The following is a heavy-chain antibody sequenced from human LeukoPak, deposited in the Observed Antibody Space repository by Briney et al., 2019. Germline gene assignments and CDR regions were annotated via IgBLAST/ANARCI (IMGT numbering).Heavy chain of an antibody. CDR3: ASSSYYDFWPGQTRSHYYYRAV. CDR2: ISAYNGNT. CDR1: GYTFTSYG. J-gene: IGHJ6*03. D-gene: IGHD3-3*01. Sequence: ASVKVSCKASGYTFTSYGISWVRQAPGQGLEWMGWISAYNGNTNYAQKLQGRVTMTTDTSTSTAYMELRSLRSDDTAVYYCASSSYYDFWPGQTRSHYYYRAVGAKGPTLPVPS. V-gene: IGHV1-18*01.